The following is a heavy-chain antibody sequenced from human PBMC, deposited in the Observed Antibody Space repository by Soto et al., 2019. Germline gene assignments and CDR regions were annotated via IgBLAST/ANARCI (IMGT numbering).Heavy chain of an antibody. CDR3: ARGTTVTTPFGY. D-gene: IGHD4-17*01. CDR2: IIPILGIA. CDR1: GGTFSSYT. J-gene: IGHJ4*02. V-gene: IGHV1-69*02. Sequence: QVQLVQSGAEVKKPGSSVKVSCKASGGTFSSYTISWVRQAPGQGLEWMGRIIPILGIANYAQKFQGRVTITADKSTSRAYMEMSSLRSEDTAVYYCARGTTVTTPFGYWGQGTLVTVSS.